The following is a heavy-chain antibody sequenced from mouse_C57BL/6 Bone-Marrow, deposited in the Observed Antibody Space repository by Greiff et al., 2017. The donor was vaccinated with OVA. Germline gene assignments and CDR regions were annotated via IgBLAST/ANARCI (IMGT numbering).Heavy chain of an antibody. CDR3: TTPDSTGDY. CDR2: IDPENGDT. V-gene: IGHV14-4*01. CDR1: GFNIKDDY. D-gene: IGHD2-4*01. J-gene: IGHJ2*01. Sequence: VQLKESGAELVRPGASVKLSCTASGFNIKDDYMSWVKQRPEQGLEWIGWIDPENGDTEYASKFQGKATITADTSSNTAYLQLSSLTSEDTAVYYCTTPDSTGDYWGQGTTLTVSS.